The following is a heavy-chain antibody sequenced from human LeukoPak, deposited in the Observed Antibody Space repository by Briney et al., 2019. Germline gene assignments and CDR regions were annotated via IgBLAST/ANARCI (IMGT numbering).Heavy chain of an antibody. J-gene: IGHJ4*02. CDR1: GFTFSSYA. V-gene: IGHV3-30-3*01. CDR2: ISYDGNNK. Sequence: SGGSLRLSCAASGFTFSSYAMHWVRQAPGKGLEWVAVISYDGNNKYYADSVKGRFTISRDNSKNTLYLQMNSLRAEDTAVYYCARAAAGTHDFDYWGQGTLVTVSS. D-gene: IGHD6-13*01. CDR3: ARAAAGTHDFDY.